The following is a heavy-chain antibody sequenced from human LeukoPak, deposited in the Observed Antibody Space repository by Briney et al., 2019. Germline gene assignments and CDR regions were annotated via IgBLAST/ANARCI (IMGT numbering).Heavy chain of an antibody. Sequence: GGSLRLSCAASGFTFSSYSMNWVRQAPGKGLEWVSSISSSSSYIYYAVSVKGRFTISRDNAKNSLYLQMNSLRAEDTAVYYCARGSYSPGGFDYWGQGTLVTVSS. D-gene: IGHD1-26*01. V-gene: IGHV3-21*01. CDR1: GFTFSSYS. CDR3: ARGSYSPGGFDY. CDR2: ISSSSSYI. J-gene: IGHJ4*02.